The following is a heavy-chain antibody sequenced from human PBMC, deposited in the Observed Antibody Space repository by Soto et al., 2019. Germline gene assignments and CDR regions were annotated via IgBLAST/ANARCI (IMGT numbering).Heavy chain of an antibody. V-gene: IGHV4-39*01. Sequence: SETLSLTCTVSGGSISSSSYYWGWIRQPPGKGLEWIGSIYYSESTYYNPSLESRVTISVDTSKNQFSLKVTSVTVADTAVYYCARLGGYCSSSSCYGYYGMEVWGQGTTVTVSS. CDR1: GGSISSSSYY. J-gene: IGHJ6*02. CDR2: IYYSEST. D-gene: IGHD2-2*01. CDR3: ARLGGYCSSSSCYGYYGMEV.